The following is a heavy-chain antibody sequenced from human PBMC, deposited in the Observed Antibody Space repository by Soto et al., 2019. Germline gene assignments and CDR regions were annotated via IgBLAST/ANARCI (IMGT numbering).Heavy chain of an antibody. V-gene: IGHV2-26*01. Sequence: ESGPTLVNPTETLTLTCTVSGFSLSNARMGVSWIRQPPGKALEWLAHIFSNDEKSYSTSLESRLTISKDTSKSQVVLTMTNMDPVDTATYYCARIQSEPSAYYYYGMDVWGQGTTVTVSS. D-gene: IGHD6-6*01. CDR3: ARIQSEPSAYYYYGMDV. J-gene: IGHJ6*02. CDR2: IFSNDEK. CDR1: GFSLSNARMG.